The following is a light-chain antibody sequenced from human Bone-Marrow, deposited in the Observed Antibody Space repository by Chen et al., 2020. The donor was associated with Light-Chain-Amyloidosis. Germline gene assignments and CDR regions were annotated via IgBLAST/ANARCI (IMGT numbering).Light chain of an antibody. CDR2: GAS. J-gene: IGKJ4*01. CDR1: QSVSNN. CDR3: QQYNDRPLT. Sequence: EIVMTQSPATLSVSPGERATLSCRASQSVSNNLAWYQQKPGQAPRLLINGASTRTPDIPARFSGSESGTEFTLTISSLQSEDFAVYFCQQYNDRPLTFGGGTKVEI. V-gene: IGKV3-15*01.